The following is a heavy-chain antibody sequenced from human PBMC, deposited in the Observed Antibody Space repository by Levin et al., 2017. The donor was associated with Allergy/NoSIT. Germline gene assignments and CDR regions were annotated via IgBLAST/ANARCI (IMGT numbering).Heavy chain of an antibody. J-gene: IGHJ6*03. CDR3: ARGSLTDYYYYYYMDV. V-gene: IGHV4-59*01. D-gene: IGHD1-14*01. Sequence: SETLSLTCTVSGGSISSYYWGWIRQPPGKGLEWIGYIYYSGSTNYNPSLKSRVTISVDTSKNQFSLKLSSVTAADTAVYYCARGSLTDYYYYYYMDVWGKGTTVTVSS. CDR2: IYYSGST. CDR1: GGSISSYY.